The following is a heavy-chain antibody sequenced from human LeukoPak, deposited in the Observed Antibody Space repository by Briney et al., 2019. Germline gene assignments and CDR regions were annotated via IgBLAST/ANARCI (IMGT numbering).Heavy chain of an antibody. CDR2: ISGSGGST. V-gene: IGHV3-23*01. D-gene: IGHD5-18*01. Sequence: PGGSLRLSCAASGFTFSSYGMSWVRQAPGKGLEWVSAISGSGGSTYYADSVKGRFTISRDNSKNTLYLQMNSLRAEDTAVYYCAKDRRLGYSYGTFDYWGQGTLVTVSS. J-gene: IGHJ4*02. CDR3: AKDRRLGYSYGTFDY. CDR1: GFTFSSYG.